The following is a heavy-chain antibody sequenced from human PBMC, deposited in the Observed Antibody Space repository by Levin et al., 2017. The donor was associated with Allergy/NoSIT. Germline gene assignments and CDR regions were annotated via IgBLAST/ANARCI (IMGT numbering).Heavy chain of an antibody. V-gene: IGHV2-26*01. J-gene: IGHJ4*02. D-gene: IGHD1-26*01. CDR3: ARIYGSYPLYYFDY. Sequence: SGPTLVKPTETLTLTCTVSGFSLSNARMGVSWIRQPPGKALEWLAHIFSNDEKSYSTSLKSRLTIPKDTSKSQVVLTMTNMDPVDTATYYCARIYGSYPLYYFDYWGQGTLVTVSS. CDR2: IFSNDEK. CDR1: GFSLSNARMG.